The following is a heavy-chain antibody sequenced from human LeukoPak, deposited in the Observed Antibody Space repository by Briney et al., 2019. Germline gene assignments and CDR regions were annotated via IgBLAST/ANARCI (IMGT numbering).Heavy chain of an antibody. CDR2: ILTSGST. D-gene: IGHD1-26*01. J-gene: IGHJ4*02. CDR1: GGSISSYH. Sequence: SETLSLTCTVSGGSISSYHWSWVRQPPGKGLEWIGYILTSGSTNYNPSLKSRLTISVDMSTNQLTLKLSSVTAADTAVYYCARVRVSGSYLYYFDYWGQGTLVTVSS. CDR3: ARVRVSGSYLYYFDY. V-gene: IGHV4-4*09.